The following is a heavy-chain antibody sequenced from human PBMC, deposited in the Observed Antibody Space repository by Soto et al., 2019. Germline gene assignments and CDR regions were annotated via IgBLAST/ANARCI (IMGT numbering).Heavy chain of an antibody. CDR3: AGIYSGSPGGTLRY. D-gene: IGHD1-26*01. CDR1: GGSISSGGYY. CDR2: IYYSGST. Sequence: QVQLQESGPGLVKPSQTLSLTCTVSGGSISSGGYYWSWIRPHPGKGLEWIGYIYYSGSTYYNPSLKRRVTISVDTSKNQFSLKLSSVTAAATAVYYCAGIYSGSPGGTLRYWGQGTLVTVSS. V-gene: IGHV4-31*03. J-gene: IGHJ4*02.